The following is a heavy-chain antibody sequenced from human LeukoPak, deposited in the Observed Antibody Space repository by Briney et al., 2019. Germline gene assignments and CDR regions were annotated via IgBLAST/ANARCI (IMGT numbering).Heavy chain of an antibody. D-gene: IGHD2-15*01. Sequence: SETLSLTCTVSGGSISSYYWSWIRQPPGKGLEWIGYTYYSGSTYYNPSLKSRVTISVDTSKNQFSLKLSSVTAADTAVYYCARGERYCSGGSCYNRAAWFDPWGQGTLVTVSS. CDR2: TYYSGST. CDR1: GGSISSYY. CDR3: ARGERYCSGGSCYNRAAWFDP. J-gene: IGHJ5*02. V-gene: IGHV4-59*12.